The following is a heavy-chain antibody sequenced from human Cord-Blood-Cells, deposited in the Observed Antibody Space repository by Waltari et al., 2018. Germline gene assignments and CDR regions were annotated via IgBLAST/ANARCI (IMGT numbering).Heavy chain of an antibody. V-gene: IGHV1-18*01. CDR2: ISAYNGNT. CDR1: GYTFTSYG. CDR3: ARRERYNWNEGAFDI. D-gene: IGHD1-1*01. J-gene: IGHJ3*02. Sequence: QVQLVQSGAEVNKPGASVKVSCKASGYTFTSYGISWVRQAPGQGLEWMGWISAYNGNTNYAQKLQGRVTMNTDTSTSTAYMELRSLRSDDTAVYYCARRERYNWNEGAFDIWGQGTMVTVSS.